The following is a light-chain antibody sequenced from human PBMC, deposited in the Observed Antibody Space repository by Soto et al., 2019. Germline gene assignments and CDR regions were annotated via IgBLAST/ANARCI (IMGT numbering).Light chain of an antibody. CDR2: GNS. V-gene: IGLV1-40*01. J-gene: IGLJ1*01. Sequence: QSVLTQPPSVSGAPGQRVTISCTGSSSNIGAGYDAHWYQQFPGTAPKLLIYGNSTRPSGVPDRFSGSKSGTSASLAITGLQAEDEADYYCQSYDSSLSGVFGSGTKVTVL. CDR3: QSYDSSLSGV. CDR1: SSNIGAGYD.